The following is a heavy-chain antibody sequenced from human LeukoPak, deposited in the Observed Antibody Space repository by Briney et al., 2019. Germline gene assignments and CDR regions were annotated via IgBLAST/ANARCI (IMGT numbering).Heavy chain of an antibody. J-gene: IGHJ6*03. CDR2: IYSGGST. CDR1: GFTVSSNY. CDR3: ARAPTLNYYYYHMDV. V-gene: IGHV3-53*01. Sequence: GGSLRLSCAVSGFTVSSNYMSWVRQAPGKGLEWVSVIYSGGSTYYADSVKGRFTISRDNSKNTLYLQMNSLRAEDTAVYYCARAPTLNYYYYHMDVWGKGTTVTVSS.